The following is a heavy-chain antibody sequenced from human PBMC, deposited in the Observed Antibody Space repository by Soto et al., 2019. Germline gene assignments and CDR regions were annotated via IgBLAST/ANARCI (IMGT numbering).Heavy chain of an antibody. CDR1: GFTFSSYG. CDR2: ISYDGSNK. Sequence: QVQLVESGGGVVQPGRSLRLSCAASGFTFSSYGMHWVRQAPGKGLEWVAVISYDGSNKYYADSVKGRFTISRDNSKNTLYLQMNSLRAEDTAVYYCAKGYCSSTSCWNYYYYGMDVWGQGTTVTVSS. J-gene: IGHJ6*02. V-gene: IGHV3-30*18. CDR3: AKGYCSSTSCWNYYYYGMDV. D-gene: IGHD2-2*01.